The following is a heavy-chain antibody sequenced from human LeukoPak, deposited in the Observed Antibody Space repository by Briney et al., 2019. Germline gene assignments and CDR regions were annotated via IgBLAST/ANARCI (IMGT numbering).Heavy chain of an antibody. CDR3: ARFGSVRRLPSIS. CDR1: GGSFSGYY. D-gene: IGHD3-10*01. CDR2: INHSGST. Sequence: SETLSLTCAVYGGSFSGYYWSWIRQPPGKGLEWIGEINHSGSTNYNPSLKSRVTISVDTSKNQFSLKLSSVTAADTAVYYCARFGSVRRLPSISWGQGTLVTVSS. J-gene: IGHJ5*02. V-gene: IGHV4-34*01.